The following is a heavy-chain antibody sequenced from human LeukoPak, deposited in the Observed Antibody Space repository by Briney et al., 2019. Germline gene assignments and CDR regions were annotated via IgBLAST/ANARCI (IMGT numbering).Heavy chain of an antibody. CDR3: ARDLEWLLFVY. V-gene: IGHV3-21*01. D-gene: IGHD3-3*01. CDR1: GFTFSSYS. CDR2: ISSSRSYI. Sequence: GGSLRLSCAASGFTFSSYSMNWVRQAPGKGLEWVSSISSSRSYIYYAASVKGRFTISSDNAKNSLYLQMNSLRAEDTAVYYCARDLEWLLFVYWGQRTLVTVSS. J-gene: IGHJ4*02.